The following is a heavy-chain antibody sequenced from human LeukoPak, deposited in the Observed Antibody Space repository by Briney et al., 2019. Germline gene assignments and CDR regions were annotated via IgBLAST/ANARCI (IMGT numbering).Heavy chain of an antibody. CDR1: GFPFSSYA. CDR2: ISYDGSNK. V-gene: IGHV3-30*04. D-gene: IGHD5-24*01. Sequence: GGSLRLSCAASGFPFSSYAMHWVRQAPGKGLEWVAVISYDGSNKYNADSVKGRFTISRDNSKNTLYLQMNSLRAEDTAVYYCARDRGDGYNMRIGIFDYWGQGTLVTVSS. J-gene: IGHJ4*02. CDR3: ARDRGDGYNMRIGIFDY.